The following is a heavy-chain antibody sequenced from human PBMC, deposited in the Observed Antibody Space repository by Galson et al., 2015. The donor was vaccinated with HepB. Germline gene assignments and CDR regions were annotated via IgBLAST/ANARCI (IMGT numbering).Heavy chain of an antibody. Sequence: CAISGDSVSSNSASWNWIRQSPSRGLEWLGMTYYRSKWYYDYAVSVTSRMSINPDTSKNQFSLQLNSVTPEDTAVYYCSRGVLTWTGYDYGSFFDYWGQGSQVTVSS. V-gene: IGHV6-1*01. CDR1: GDSVSSNSAS. D-gene: IGHD5-12*01. J-gene: IGHJ4*02. CDR3: SRGVLTWTGYDYGSFFDY. CDR2: TYYRSKWYY.